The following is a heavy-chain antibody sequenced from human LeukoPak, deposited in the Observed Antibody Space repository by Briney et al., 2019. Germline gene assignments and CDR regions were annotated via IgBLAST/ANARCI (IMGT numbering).Heavy chain of an antibody. J-gene: IGHJ4*02. CDR3: ARGISAGDPSDY. D-gene: IGHD4-17*01. CDR1: AGSISSSSYY. V-gene: IGHV4-39*07. CDR2: INHSGST. Sequence: SETLSLTCTVSAGSISSSSYYWGWIRQPPGKGLEWIGEINHSGSTNYNPSLKSRVTISVDTSKNQFSLKLSSVTAADTAVYYCARGISAGDPSDYWGQGTLVTVSS.